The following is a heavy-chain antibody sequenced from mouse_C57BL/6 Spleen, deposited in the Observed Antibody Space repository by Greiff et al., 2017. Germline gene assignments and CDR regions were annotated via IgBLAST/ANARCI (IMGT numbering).Heavy chain of an antibody. Sequence: QVQLQQPGAELVMPGASVKLSCKASGYTFTSYWMHWVKQRPGQGLEWIGEIDPSDSYTNYNQKFKGKSPLTVDKSSSTAYMRLSSLTSEDSAVYYCARGGSGPFAYWGQGTLVTVSA. J-gene: IGHJ3*01. CDR2: IDPSDSYT. CDR3: ARGGSGPFAY. CDR1: GYTFTSYW. D-gene: IGHD3-2*02. V-gene: IGHV1-69*01.